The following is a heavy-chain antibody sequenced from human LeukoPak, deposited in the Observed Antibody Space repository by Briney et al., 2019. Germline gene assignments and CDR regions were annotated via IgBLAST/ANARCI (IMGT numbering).Heavy chain of an antibody. J-gene: IGHJ4*02. Sequence: KSGGSLRLSCTASGFTFSGYSMNWIRQAPGKGLEWVSSFGTRSTSIYHAGSVKGRFAIFRDNAKNSLYLQMNSLRAEDTALYYCAREVSEGFDFWGQGTLVTVSS. V-gene: IGHV3-21*01. CDR2: FGTRSTSI. CDR1: GFTFSGYS. CDR3: AREVSEGFDF. D-gene: IGHD3-22*01.